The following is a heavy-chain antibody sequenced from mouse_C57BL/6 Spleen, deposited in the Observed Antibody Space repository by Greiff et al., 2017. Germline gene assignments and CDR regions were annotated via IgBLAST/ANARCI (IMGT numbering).Heavy chain of an antibody. CDR3: ARDLYYGSSYDY. Sequence: LVESGAELARPGASVKLSCKASGYTFTSYGISWVKQRTGQGLEWIGEIYPRSGNTYYNEKFKGKATLTADKSSSTAYMELRSLTSEDSAVYFCARDLYYGSSYDYWGQGTTLTVSS. CDR1: GYTFTSYG. V-gene: IGHV1-81*01. D-gene: IGHD1-1*01. J-gene: IGHJ2*01. CDR2: IYPRSGNT.